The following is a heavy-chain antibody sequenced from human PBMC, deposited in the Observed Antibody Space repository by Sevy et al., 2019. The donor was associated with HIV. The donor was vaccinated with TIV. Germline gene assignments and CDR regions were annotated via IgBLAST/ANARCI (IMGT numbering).Heavy chain of an antibody. CDR2: ISSSGTTT. CDR1: GFTFSNYE. CDR3: AKVDAYSDKRIDP. Sequence: GGSLRLSCEASGFTFSNYEMNWVRQAPGTGLQWLSYISSSGTTTYYAESVKGRFTISRDNAKNSLYLQMNSLRAEDTDIYYRAKVDAYSDKRIDPWGQGTLVTAAS. D-gene: IGHD2-21*01. J-gene: IGHJ5*02. V-gene: IGHV3-48*03.